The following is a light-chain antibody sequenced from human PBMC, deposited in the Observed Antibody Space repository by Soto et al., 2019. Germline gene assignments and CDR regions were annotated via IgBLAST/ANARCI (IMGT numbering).Light chain of an antibody. Sequence: QSALTQPASVSGSPGQSITISCTGTGSDVIDYSYVSWYQQYPGKAPKLMIFEVSNRPSGISNRFSGSKSGNTASLTISGLQAEDEADYYCSSYTSTSTLVFGGGTQLTVL. V-gene: IGLV2-14*01. J-gene: IGLJ2*01. CDR3: SSYTSTSTLV. CDR2: EVS. CDR1: GSDVIDYSY.